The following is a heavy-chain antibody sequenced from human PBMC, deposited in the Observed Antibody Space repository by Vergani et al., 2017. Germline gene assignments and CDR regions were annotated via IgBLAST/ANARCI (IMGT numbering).Heavy chain of an antibody. CDR1: GFTVSSNY. CDR3: ARDGRTLWPYD. V-gene: IGHV3-66*02. Sequence: EVQLVESGGGLVQPGGSLRLSCAASGFTVSSNYMSWVRQAPGKGLEWVSVIYSGGTTYYADSVKGRFTISRDNSKNTLYLQMNSLRAKDTAVYYCARDGRTLWPYDWGQGTLVTVSS. D-gene: IGHD1-26*01. J-gene: IGHJ4*02. CDR2: IYSGGTT.